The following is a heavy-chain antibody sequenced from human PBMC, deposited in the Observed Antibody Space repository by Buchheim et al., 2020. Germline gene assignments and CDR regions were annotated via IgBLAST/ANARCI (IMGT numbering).Heavy chain of an antibody. CDR1: GFTFSNAW. D-gene: IGHD6-19*01. J-gene: IGHJ6*02. Sequence: EVQLVESGGGLVKPGGSLRLSCAASGFTFSNAWMSWVRQAPGKGLEWAGRIKSKTDGGTTDYAAPVKGSFTIPRDDSKNTLYLQMNSLKTEDTAVYYCTTGAAVAGASWYYYYGMDVWGQGTT. V-gene: IGHV3-15*01. CDR2: IKSKTDGGTT. CDR3: TTGAAVAGASWYYYYGMDV.